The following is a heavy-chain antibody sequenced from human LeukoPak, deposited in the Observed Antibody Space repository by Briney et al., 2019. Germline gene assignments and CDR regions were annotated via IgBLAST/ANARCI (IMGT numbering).Heavy chain of an antibody. CDR2: FDPEDGET. CDR3: ATDGAGIFDY. D-gene: IGHD6-13*01. J-gene: IGHJ4*02. CDR1: GGTFSSYA. V-gene: IGHV1-24*01. Sequence: ASVKVSCKASGGTFSSYAISWVRQAPGKGLEWMGGFDPEDGETIYAQKFQGRVTMTEDTSTDTAYMELSSLRSEDTAVYYCATDGAGIFDYWGQGTLVTVSS.